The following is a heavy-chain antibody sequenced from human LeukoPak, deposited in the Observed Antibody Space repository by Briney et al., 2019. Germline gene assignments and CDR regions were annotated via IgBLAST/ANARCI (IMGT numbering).Heavy chain of an antibody. J-gene: IGHJ3*02. Sequence: GGFLRLSCAASGFTFSSYAMHWVRQAPGKGLEWVAVISYDGSNKYYADSVKGRFTISRDNSKNTLYLQMNSLRAEDTAVYYCARDPRFGEFAFDIWGQGTMVTVSS. CDR1: GFTFSSYA. V-gene: IGHV3-30-3*01. CDR2: ISYDGSNK. CDR3: ARDPRFGEFAFDI. D-gene: IGHD3-10*01.